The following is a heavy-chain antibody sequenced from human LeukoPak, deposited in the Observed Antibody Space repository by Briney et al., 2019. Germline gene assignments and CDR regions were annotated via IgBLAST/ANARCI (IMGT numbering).Heavy chain of an antibody. CDR3: AKSGAFNPYRSGSIVGYFDY. J-gene: IGHJ4*02. V-gene: IGHV3-23*01. D-gene: IGHD3-10*01. CDR1: GFTFSSYA. CDR2: ISGSGGST. Sequence: GGSLRLSCAASGFTFSSYAMSWVRQAPGKGLEWVSAISGSGGSTYYADSVKGRFTNSRDNSKNTLYVQMNSLSAEDTAVYYCAKSGAFNPYRSGSIVGYFDYWGQGALVTVSS.